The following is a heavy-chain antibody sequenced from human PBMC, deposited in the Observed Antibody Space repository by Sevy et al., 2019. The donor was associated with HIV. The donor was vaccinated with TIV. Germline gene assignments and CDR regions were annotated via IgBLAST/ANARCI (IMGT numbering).Heavy chain of an antibody. J-gene: IGHJ6*02. CDR2: MNPNSGNT. D-gene: IGHD1-1*01. CDR1: GYTFTSYD. V-gene: IGHV1-8*01. Sequence: ASVKVSCKASGYTFTSYDINWVRQAAGQGLEWMGWMNPNSGNTGYAQKFQGRVTMTRNTSISTVYMELSSLRSEDTAVYYCARGGAYNSVGGSSYGMVVWAQGTTVTVSS. CDR3: ARGGAYNSVGGSSYGMVV.